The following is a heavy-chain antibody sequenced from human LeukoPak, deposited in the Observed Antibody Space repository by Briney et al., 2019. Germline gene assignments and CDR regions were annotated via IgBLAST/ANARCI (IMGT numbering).Heavy chain of an antibody. D-gene: IGHD3-10*01. CDR2: ISGSGGST. CDR3: AKDPTYGSGSSYYMDV. Sequence: GGSLRLSCAASGFTFSSYAMSWVRQAPGKGLEWVSAISGSGGSTYYADSVKGRFTISRDNSKNTLYLQMNSLRAEDTAVYYCAKDPTYGSGSSYYMDVWGKGTTVTISS. V-gene: IGHV3-23*01. J-gene: IGHJ6*03. CDR1: GFTFSSYA.